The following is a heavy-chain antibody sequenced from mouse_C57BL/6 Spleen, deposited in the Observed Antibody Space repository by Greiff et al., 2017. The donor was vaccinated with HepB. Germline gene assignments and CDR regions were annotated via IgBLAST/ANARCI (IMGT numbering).Heavy chain of an antibody. Sequence: EVKVVESEGGLVQPGSSMKLSCTASGFTFSDYYMAWVRQVPEKGLEWVANINYDGSSTYYLDSLKSRFIISRDNAKNILYLQMSSLKSEDTATYYCARGGNPWYFDVWGTGTTVTVSS. J-gene: IGHJ1*03. D-gene: IGHD2-1*01. CDR1: GFTFSDYY. CDR3: ARGGNPWYFDV. CDR2: INYDGSST. V-gene: IGHV5-16*01.